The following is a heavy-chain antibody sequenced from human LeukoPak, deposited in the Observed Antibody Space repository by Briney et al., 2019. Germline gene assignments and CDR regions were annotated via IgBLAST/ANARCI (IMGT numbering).Heavy chain of an antibody. CDR1: GVSISSYY. V-gene: IGHV4-59*01. Sequence: PSETLSLTCTVSGVSISSYYWSWIRQPPGKGLEWIGYIYYSGSTNYNPSLKSRVTISVDTSKNQFSLKLSSVTAADTAVYYCARDLVFHWGQGTLVTVSS. J-gene: IGHJ4*02. CDR3: ARDLVFH. CDR2: IYYSGST.